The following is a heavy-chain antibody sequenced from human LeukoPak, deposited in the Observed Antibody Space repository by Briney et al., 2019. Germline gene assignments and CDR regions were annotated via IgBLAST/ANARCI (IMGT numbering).Heavy chain of an antibody. CDR1: GGSFSGYY. CDR3: ARDGDYGRLHYAFDI. Sequence: SETLSLTCAVYGGSFSGYYWSWIRQPPGKGLEWIGEINHSGSTNYNPSLKSRVTISVDTSKNQFSLKLSSVTAADTAVYYCARDGDYGRLHYAFDIWGQGTMVTVSS. V-gene: IGHV4-34*01. J-gene: IGHJ3*02. CDR2: INHSGST. D-gene: IGHD4-17*01.